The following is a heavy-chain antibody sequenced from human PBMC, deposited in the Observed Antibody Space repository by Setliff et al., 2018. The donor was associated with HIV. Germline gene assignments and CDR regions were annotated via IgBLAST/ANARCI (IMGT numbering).Heavy chain of an antibody. J-gene: IGHJ6*02. D-gene: IGHD3-22*01. V-gene: IGHV1-18*01. CDR2: ISAYNGNT. CDR3: AREGYDSSGYYSSGGMDV. CDR1: GYSFINYG. Sequence: ASVKVSCKASGYSFINYGISWVRQAPGQGLEWMGWISAYNGNTDYAPRLLGRVTMTTDTSTSAVYMELWSLRSDDTAVYYCAREGYDSSGYYSSGGMDVWGQGTTVTVSS.